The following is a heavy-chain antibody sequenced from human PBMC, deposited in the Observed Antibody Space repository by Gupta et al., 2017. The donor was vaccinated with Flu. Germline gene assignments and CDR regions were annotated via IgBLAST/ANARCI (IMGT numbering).Heavy chain of an antibody. Sequence: QVHLQESGPGLVKPSETLSLTCTVSGVSIGSNYWSWIRQPPGNGLEWIGRIYPNETTNYNPAHKSRDTMSVNTSSDKFSLKLSSVTAADTAVDYCARVDIKKGWFDPWGQGTLVTVSS. CDR2: IYPNETT. CDR3: ARVDIKKGWFDP. V-gene: IGHV4-4*07. J-gene: IGHJ5*02. CDR1: GVSIGSNY. D-gene: IGHD2-15*01.